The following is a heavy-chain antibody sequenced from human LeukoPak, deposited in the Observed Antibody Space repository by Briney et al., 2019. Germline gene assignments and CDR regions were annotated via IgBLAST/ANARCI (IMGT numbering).Heavy chain of an antibody. V-gene: IGHV4-59*01. CDR3: ASGDGQQLVLSY. J-gene: IGHJ4*02. Sequence: SETLSLTCTVSGGSISSYYWSWIRQPPGKGLEWIGYIYYSGSTNYNPSLKSRVTISVDTSKNQFSLKLSSVTAADTAVYYCASGDGQQLVLSYWGQGTLVSVSS. CDR2: IYYSGST. CDR1: GGSISSYY. D-gene: IGHD6-13*01.